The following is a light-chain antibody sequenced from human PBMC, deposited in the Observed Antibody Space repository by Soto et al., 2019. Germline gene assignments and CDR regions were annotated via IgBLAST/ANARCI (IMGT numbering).Light chain of an antibody. CDR2: DVS. V-gene: IGLV2-14*01. CDR1: SSDVGGYNY. Sequence: QSALTQPASVSGSPGQSVTISCTGTSSDVGGYNYVSWYQQHPGKAPKLMIYDVSNRPSGVPDRFSGSKSGNTASLTISGLQAEDEADYYCSSYTSSNTRYVFGAGTKLTVL. J-gene: IGLJ1*01. CDR3: SSYTSSNTRYV.